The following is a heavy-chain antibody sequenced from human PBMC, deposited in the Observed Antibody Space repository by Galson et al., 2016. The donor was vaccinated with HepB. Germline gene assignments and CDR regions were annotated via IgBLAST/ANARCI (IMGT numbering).Heavy chain of an antibody. CDR3: VSTSRYSFCSTSSCYFDY. J-gene: IGHJ4*02. CDR1: GCSISIDSHY. CDR2: KYYDGST. D-gene: IGHD2-2*01. V-gene: IGHV4-39*01. Sequence: SETLSLTCTVSGCSISIDSHYWGWIRQPPGKGLEWIGTKYYDGSTSYNPSLQSRVTISVDTSQRQVSLGLSSVTAADTAVYYCVSTSRYSFCSTSSCYFDYWGQGTLVTVSS.